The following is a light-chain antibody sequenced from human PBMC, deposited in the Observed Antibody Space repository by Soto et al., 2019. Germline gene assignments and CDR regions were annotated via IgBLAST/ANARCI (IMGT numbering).Light chain of an antibody. V-gene: IGKV1-39*01. CDR1: QTIITF. CDR2: AAS. CDR3: QQSYTSRWT. Sequence: DIQLTQSPSSLSASVGDRVTITCRASQTIITFLNWYQQKPGKAPNLLISAASSLHSGVPSRFSGSGSGTDFTLTISSLQPEDFATYDGQQSYTSRWTFGQGTKVEIK. J-gene: IGKJ1*01.